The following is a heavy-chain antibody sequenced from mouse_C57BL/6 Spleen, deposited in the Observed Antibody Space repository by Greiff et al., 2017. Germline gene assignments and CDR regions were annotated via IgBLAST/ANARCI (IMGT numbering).Heavy chain of an antibody. D-gene: IGHD2-4*01. CDR2: INPSTGGT. CDR3: AREDDYDVEDYAMDY. V-gene: IGHV1-42*01. J-gene: IGHJ4*01. Sequence: VQLQQSGPELVKPGASVKISCKASGYSFTGYYMNWVKQSPEKSLEWIGEINPSTGGTTYNQKFKAKDTLTVDKSSSTAYMQLKSLTSEDSAVYYCAREDDYDVEDYAMDYWGQGTSVTVSS. CDR1: GYSFTGYY.